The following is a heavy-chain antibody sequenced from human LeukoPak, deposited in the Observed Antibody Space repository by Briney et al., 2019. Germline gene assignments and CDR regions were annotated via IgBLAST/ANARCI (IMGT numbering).Heavy chain of an antibody. D-gene: IGHD3-10*01. CDR2: ISGDGSIT. CDR1: GFTFSTYW. J-gene: IGHJ4*02. Sequence: GGSLRLSCVASGFTFSTYWMYWVRQAPRKGLVWVSRISGDGSITSYADSVKGRFTISRDNAKNTVVLQMNSLRAEDTAVYYCARMSGILWGQGTLVTVSS. CDR3: ARMSGIL. V-gene: IGHV3-74*01.